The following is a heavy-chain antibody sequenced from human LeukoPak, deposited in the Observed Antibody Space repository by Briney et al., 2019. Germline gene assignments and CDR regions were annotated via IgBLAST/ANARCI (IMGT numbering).Heavy chain of an antibody. D-gene: IGHD5-18*01. CDR2: IYYSGST. CDR3: ARDRRYSYGYDY. J-gene: IGHJ4*02. Sequence: APETLSLTCTVSGGSISSYYWSWIRQPPGKGLEWIGYIYYSGSTNYNPSLKSRVTISVDTSKNQFSLKLSSVTAADTAVYYCARDRRYSYGYDYWGQGTLVTVSS. V-gene: IGHV4-59*01. CDR1: GGSISSYY.